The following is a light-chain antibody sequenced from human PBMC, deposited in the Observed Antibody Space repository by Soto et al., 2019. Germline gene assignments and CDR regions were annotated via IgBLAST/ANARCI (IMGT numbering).Light chain of an antibody. CDR3: QSYDSSLSGVV. V-gene: IGLV1-40*01. J-gene: IGLJ2*01. Sequence: QSVLTQPPSVSGAPGQRITISCTGSSSNIGADFDVYWYQQLPGAAPKLLIYGNTIRPSGVPDRFSGSKSGTSASLAITGLQAEDEADYYCQSYDSSLSGVVFGGGTQLTVL. CDR1: SSNIGADFD. CDR2: GNT.